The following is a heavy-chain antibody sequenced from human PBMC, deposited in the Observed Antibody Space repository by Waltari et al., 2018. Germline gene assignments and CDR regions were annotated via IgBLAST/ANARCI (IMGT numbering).Heavy chain of an antibody. CDR3: ARVSVAGAQAFDI. CDR2: INVDGSYI. CDR1: GFTFSDYW. J-gene: IGHJ3*02. V-gene: IGHV3-74*01. Sequence: EVQLVESGGGSVQPGGSLRLSCAASGFTFSDYWMHWVRQAPGKGLEWVSRINVDGSYISYADSVKGRFSISRDNVKNMIFLQMSSPRVGDTAVYYCARVSVAGAQAFDIWGQGTSVIVSS. D-gene: IGHD2-8*01.